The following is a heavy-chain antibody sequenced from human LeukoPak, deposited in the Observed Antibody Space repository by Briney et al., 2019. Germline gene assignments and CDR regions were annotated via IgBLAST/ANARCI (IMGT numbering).Heavy chain of an antibody. D-gene: IGHD3-10*01. J-gene: IGHJ5*02. Sequence: SETGSLTCAVYSGSFSGYYWSWVRQPPGKGLEWIGEINHSGSTNYNPSLKSRVTISVDTSKNQFSLKLSSVTAADTAVYFCARDLLAEYYYGSGSYPNWFDPWGQGTLVTVSS. V-gene: IGHV4-34*01. CDR1: SGSFSGYY. CDR3: ARDLLAEYYYGSGSYPNWFDP. CDR2: INHSGST.